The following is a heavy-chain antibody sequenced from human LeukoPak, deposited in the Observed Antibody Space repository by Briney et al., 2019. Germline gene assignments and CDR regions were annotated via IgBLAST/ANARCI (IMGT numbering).Heavy chain of an antibody. J-gene: IGHJ5*02. CDR1: GYTLTELS. CDR2: FDPEDGET. V-gene: IGHV1-24*01. CDR3: ATASYYGSGSYYKGNWFDP. D-gene: IGHD3-10*01. Sequence: AASVKVSCKVSGYTLTELSMHWVRQAPGKGLEWMGGFDPEDGETIYAQKFQGRVTMTEDTSTDTAYMELSSLRSEDTAVYYCATASYYGSGSYYKGNWFDPWGQGTLVTVSS.